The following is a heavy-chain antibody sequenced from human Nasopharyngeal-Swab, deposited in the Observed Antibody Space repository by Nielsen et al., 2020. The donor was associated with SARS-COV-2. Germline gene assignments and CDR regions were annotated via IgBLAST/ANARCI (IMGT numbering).Heavy chain of an antibody. V-gene: IGHV4-39*01. CDR3: ATLSSSWYEYYFDY. D-gene: IGHD6-13*01. CDR2: IYYGVST. Sequence: SETLSLTGTGAGGSISSRTYYWAWIRQPPGKGLEWIGSIYYGVSTYYNPYLKSRVPISVDTSKNQFSLKLISVTAADTAVYYCATLSSSWYEYYFDYWGQGTLVTVSS. J-gene: IGHJ4*02. CDR1: GGSISSRTYY.